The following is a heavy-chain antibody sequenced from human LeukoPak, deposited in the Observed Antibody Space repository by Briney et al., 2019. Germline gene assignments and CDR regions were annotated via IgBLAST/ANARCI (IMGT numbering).Heavy chain of an antibody. D-gene: IGHD4-17*01. CDR1: GYTFTIYG. Sequence: ASVKVSCKASGYTFTIYGISWVRQAPGQGLEWMGWISAYNGNTNYAQKLQGRVTMTTDTSTSTAYMELRSLRSDDTAVYYCARVWAGDYALDYWGQGTLVTVSS. V-gene: IGHV1-18*01. J-gene: IGHJ4*02. CDR2: ISAYNGNT. CDR3: ARVWAGDYALDY.